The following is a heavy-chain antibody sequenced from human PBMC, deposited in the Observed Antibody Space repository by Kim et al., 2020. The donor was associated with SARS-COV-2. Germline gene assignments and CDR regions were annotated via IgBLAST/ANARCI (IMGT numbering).Heavy chain of an antibody. CDR1: GFTFSSRS. CDR3: ARDMNWSLDY. D-gene: IGHD1-1*01. V-gene: IGHV3-21*01. Sequence: GESLKISCAASGFTFSSRSMNWVRQAPGKGLEWLSAITGGGDYIRYADSVKGRFIISRDNAKNSLYLEMSSLRVEDTAVYYCARDMNWSLDYWGQGTLVT. J-gene: IGHJ4*02. CDR2: ITGGGDYI.